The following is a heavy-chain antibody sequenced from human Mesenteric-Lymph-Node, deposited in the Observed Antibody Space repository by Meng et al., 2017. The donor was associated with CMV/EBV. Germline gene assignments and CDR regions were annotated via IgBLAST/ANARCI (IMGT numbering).Heavy chain of an antibody. D-gene: IGHD1-26*01. CDR1: GGSFSGYY. CDR3: ARVGRRVGYYYYYYGMDV. Sequence: SETLSLTCAVYGGSFSGYYWTWIRQSPGKGLEWIGEINHSGSSNYNPSLKSRVTISVDTSKNQFSLKLSSVTAADTAVYYCARVGRRVGYYYYYYGMDVWGQGTTVTVSS. J-gene: IGHJ6*02. V-gene: IGHV4-34*01. CDR2: INHSGSS.